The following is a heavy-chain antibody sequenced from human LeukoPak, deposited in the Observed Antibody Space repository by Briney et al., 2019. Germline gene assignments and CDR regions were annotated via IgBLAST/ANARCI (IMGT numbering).Heavy chain of an antibody. J-gene: IGHJ6*02. D-gene: IGHD6-13*01. CDR3: ARELIAAAGTHYYGMDV. Sequence: ASVKVSCKASGYTFTGYYMHWVRQAPGQGLEWMGWINPNSGGTNYAQKFQGRVTMTRDTSISTAYMELSRLRSDDTAVYYCARELIAAAGTHYYGMDVWDQGTTVTVSS. CDR2: INPNSGGT. CDR1: GYTFTGYY. V-gene: IGHV1-2*02.